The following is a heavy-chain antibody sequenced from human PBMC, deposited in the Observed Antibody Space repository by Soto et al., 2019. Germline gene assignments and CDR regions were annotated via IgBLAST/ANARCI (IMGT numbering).Heavy chain of an antibody. Sequence: EVQLVESGGGFVQPGGSLRLSCAASGFTFSSYWMSWVRQAPGKGLEWVANIKQDGSEKYYVDSVKGRFTISRDNAKNSLYLQMNSLRAEHTAVYYCARDQNDFWSGYYQYNWFDPWGQGTLVTVS. J-gene: IGHJ5*02. CDR3: ARDQNDFWSGYYQYNWFDP. CDR1: GFTFSSYW. V-gene: IGHV3-7*05. D-gene: IGHD3-3*01. CDR2: IKQDGSEK.